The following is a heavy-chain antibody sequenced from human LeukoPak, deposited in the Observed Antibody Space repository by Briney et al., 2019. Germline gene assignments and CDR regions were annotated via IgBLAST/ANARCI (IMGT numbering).Heavy chain of an antibody. J-gene: IGHJ4*02. Sequence: ASVKVSCKASGFTFTDYYMHWVRQAPGQGLEWVGWINPNSGATAYAQTFQGRVTVTRDTPINTAYMDLSMLTSDDTAMYYCAREASGWYAYWGQGTLVTVSS. D-gene: IGHD6-19*01. CDR3: AREASGWYAY. CDR1: GFTFTDYY. V-gene: IGHV1-2*02. CDR2: INPNSGAT.